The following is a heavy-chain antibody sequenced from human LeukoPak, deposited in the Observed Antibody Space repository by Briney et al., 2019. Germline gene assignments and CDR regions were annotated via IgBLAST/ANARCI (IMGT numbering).Heavy chain of an antibody. D-gene: IGHD1-26*01. CDR3: ARDGVGATQNLDY. V-gene: IGHV3-48*03. J-gene: IGHJ4*02. CDR1: GFTFSSYE. CDR2: ISSSGSTI. Sequence: GGSLRLSCAASGFTFSSYEMNWVRQAPGKGLEWVSYISSSGSTIYYADSVKGRFTISRDNAKNSLYLQMNSLRAEDTALYYCARDGVGATQNLDYWGQGTLVTVSS.